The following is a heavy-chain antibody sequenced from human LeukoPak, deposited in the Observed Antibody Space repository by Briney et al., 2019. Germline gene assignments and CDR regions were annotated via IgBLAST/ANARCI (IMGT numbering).Heavy chain of an antibody. D-gene: IGHD3-3*01. J-gene: IGHJ6*03. CDR2: IYISGST. CDR3: ARVYDFWSGVNNYYMDV. Sequence: SETLSLTCAVYGGSFSGYYWSWIRQPAGKGLEWIGRIYISGSTNYKSSLKSRVTISLDTSKNQFSLKLSSVTAADTAVYYCARVYDFWSGVNNYYMDVWGKGTTVTVSS. CDR1: GGSFSGYY. V-gene: IGHV4-59*10.